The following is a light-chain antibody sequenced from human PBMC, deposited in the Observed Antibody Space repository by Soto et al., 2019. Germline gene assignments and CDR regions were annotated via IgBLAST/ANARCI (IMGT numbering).Light chain of an antibody. CDR3: QQYYHWPVT. V-gene: IGKV1-5*03. CDR2: TAS. J-gene: IGKJ4*01. Sequence: DIQMTQSPSTLSASVGDSVTITCRASQSISSWLAWYQQKPGKAPKLLIYTASTGATGIPPRFRGSGSGTEFTLTVDTLQSEDIAIYYCQQYYHWPVTFGGGTKVDI. CDR1: QSISSW.